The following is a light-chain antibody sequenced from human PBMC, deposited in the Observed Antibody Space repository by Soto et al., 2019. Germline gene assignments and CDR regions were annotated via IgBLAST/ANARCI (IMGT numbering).Light chain of an antibody. J-gene: IGLJ2*01. CDR1: SSDVGGYNY. CDR2: DVS. V-gene: IGLV2-14*01. Sequence: QSALTQPASVSGSPGQSITISCTATSSDVGGYNYVSWYQQHPGKAPTLMIYDVSNRPSGVSNRFSRSKSGNTASLTISGLQAEDEADYYCSSYTSSSTLEVFGGGTKRPVL. CDR3: SSYTSSSTLEV.